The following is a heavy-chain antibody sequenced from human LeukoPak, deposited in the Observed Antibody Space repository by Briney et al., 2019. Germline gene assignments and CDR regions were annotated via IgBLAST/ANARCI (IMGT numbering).Heavy chain of an antibody. Sequence: ASVTVSCKASGYIFTDYYLHWVRQAPGQGFEWMGWINPNTGGTNYAQNFQGRVTMTRDTSISTAYMELSRLRSDDTAVYYCARDFYLLPAARPLECHMDVWGKGTTVTVSS. CDR2: INPNTGGT. D-gene: IGHD1-26*01. CDR1: GYIFTDYY. J-gene: IGHJ6*03. CDR3: ARDFYLLPAARPLECHMDV. V-gene: IGHV1-2*02.